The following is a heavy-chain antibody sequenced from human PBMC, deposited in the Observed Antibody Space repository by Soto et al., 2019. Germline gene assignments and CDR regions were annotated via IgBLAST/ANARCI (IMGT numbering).Heavy chain of an antibody. J-gene: IGHJ4*02. V-gene: IGHV3-33*08. D-gene: IGHD1-26*01. CDR3: ARDGVGATTFFGFLDY. CDR1: ASIFKGHG. Sequence: QVQLVESGGGVVQPGGSLRLSCAASASIFKGHGMHWVRQAPGKGLEWVAIIRYDGSDEHYGDSVKGRFTISRDNSKNMLYLQMNSLRAEDTAVYYCARDGVGATTFFGFLDYWGQGNLVTASS. CDR2: IRYDGSDE.